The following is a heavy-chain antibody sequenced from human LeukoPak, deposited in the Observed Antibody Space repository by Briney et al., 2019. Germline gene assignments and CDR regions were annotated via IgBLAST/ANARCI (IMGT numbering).Heavy chain of an antibody. CDR3: ARLVGLSTTASY. Sequence: ASVKVTCKASGYTFISYYLHWVRQAPGQGLEWMGWINPTSGGTNYAQKFQDRVTMTRDTSINTAYMELSRLRSDDTAVYYCARLVGLSTTASYWGQGTLVIVSS. J-gene: IGHJ4*02. CDR1: GYTFISYY. D-gene: IGHD5/OR15-5a*01. CDR2: INPTSGGT. V-gene: IGHV1-2*02.